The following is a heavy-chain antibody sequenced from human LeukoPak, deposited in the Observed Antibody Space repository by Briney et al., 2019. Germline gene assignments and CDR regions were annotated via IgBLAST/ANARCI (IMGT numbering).Heavy chain of an antibody. Sequence: PGGSLRLSCEASGFTFSSYGTNWVRQAPGKGLEWVSYISTTSSTIYYADSVKGRFTMSRDNAKNSLYLQMDSLRDEDTAVYYCARGKEKWLDHFDYWGQGSLVTVSS. CDR3: ARGKEKWLDHFDY. CDR2: ISTTSSTI. V-gene: IGHV3-48*02. D-gene: IGHD6-19*01. J-gene: IGHJ4*02. CDR1: GFTFSSYG.